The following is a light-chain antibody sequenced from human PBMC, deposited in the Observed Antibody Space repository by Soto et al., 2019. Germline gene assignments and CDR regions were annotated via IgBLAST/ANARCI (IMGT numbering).Light chain of an antibody. CDR1: TGAVTGGHY. V-gene: IGLV7-46*01. J-gene: IGLJ3*02. CDR3: LLSHGRARV. Sequence: QAVVTQEPSLTVSPGGTVTLTCGSNTGAVTGGHYPYWFQRKPGQAPRTLIYDTRNKPSWTPARFSGSLLGGKAALTLSGAQPEDEDEYYCLLSHGRARVFGGGTKLTVL. CDR2: DTR.